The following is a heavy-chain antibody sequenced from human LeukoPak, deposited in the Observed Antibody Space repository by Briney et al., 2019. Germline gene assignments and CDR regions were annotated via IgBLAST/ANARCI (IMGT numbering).Heavy chain of an antibody. V-gene: IGHV1-2*06. CDR2: INPNSGGT. CDR3: ARASDSSGWYEFDY. D-gene: IGHD6-19*01. CDR1: GYTFTGYY. Sequence: ASVKVSCXASGYTFTGYYMHWVRQAPGQGLEWMGRINPNSGGTNYAQKFQGRVTMTRDTSISTAYMELSRLRSDDTAVYYCARASDSSGWYEFDYWGQGTLVTVSS. J-gene: IGHJ4*02.